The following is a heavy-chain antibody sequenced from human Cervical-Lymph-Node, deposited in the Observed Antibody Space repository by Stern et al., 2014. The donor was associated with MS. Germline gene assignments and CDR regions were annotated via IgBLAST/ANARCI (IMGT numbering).Heavy chain of an antibody. V-gene: IGHV1-46*01. D-gene: IGHD6-19*01. J-gene: IGHJ6*02. Sequence: QVQLVQSGAEVKKPGASVKVSCKASGYTFTSYYIHWGRQAPGQGLEWMGIITPSSGSASYAQKFQGRVTMTRDTSTSTVYMELSSLRSEDTAVYYCAREVAGHRLGMMDVWGQGTTVTVSS. CDR1: GYTFTSYY. CDR2: ITPSSGSA. CDR3: AREVAGHRLGMMDV.